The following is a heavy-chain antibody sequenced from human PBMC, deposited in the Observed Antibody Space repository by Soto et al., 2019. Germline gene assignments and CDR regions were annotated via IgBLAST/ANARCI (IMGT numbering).Heavy chain of an antibody. Sequence: QVQLVQSGAEVKKPGSSVKVSCKASGDTFRNHTITWVRQAPGQGLEWMGRIIPMLGVANYAQKFQGRGKITGEQFTSTAYMGLGSLRSAGTAVYYCARVAEMGTVTKGYYYYMDGWGKGTTGTGSS. J-gene: IGHJ6*03. CDR1: GDTFRNHT. CDR2: IIPMLGVA. CDR3: ARVAEMGTVTKGYYYYMDG. D-gene: IGHD4-17*01. V-gene: IGHV1-69*04.